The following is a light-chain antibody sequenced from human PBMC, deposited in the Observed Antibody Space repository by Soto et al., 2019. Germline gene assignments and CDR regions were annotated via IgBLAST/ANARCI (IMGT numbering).Light chain of an antibody. Sequence: EIVLTQSPGTLSLSPGERATLSCRASQSISSSYLAWYQQKPGQAPRLLIYAASSRATGIPDRFSGSGSVTDFTLTISRLEPEDFAVYYCQQYGSSSYTFGQGTQLEIK. J-gene: IGKJ2*01. CDR3: QQYGSSSYT. CDR1: QSISSSY. V-gene: IGKV3-20*01. CDR2: AAS.